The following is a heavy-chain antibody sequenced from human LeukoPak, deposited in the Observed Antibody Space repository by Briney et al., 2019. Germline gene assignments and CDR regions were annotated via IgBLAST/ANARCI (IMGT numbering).Heavy chain of an antibody. Sequence: GGSPRLSCAASGFTFSSYSMNWVRQAPGKGLEWVSSISSSSSYIYYADSVKGRFTISRDNAKNSLYLQMNSLRAEDTAVYYCARGMGMNYYDSSGYYFGVLAFDIWGQGTMVTVSS. D-gene: IGHD3-22*01. CDR1: GFTFSSYS. V-gene: IGHV3-21*01. CDR3: ARGMGMNYYDSSGYYFGVLAFDI. CDR2: ISSSSSYI. J-gene: IGHJ3*02.